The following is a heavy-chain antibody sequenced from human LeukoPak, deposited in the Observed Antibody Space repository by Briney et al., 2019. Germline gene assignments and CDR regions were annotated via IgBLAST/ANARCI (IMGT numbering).Heavy chain of an antibody. J-gene: IGHJ5*02. CDR3: AREGDYYDSSGYWHWFDP. D-gene: IGHD3-22*01. V-gene: IGHV1-69*06. CDR1: GGTFSSYA. CDR2: IIPIFGTA. Sequence: GASVKVSCKASGGTFSSYAISRVRQAPGQGLEWMGRIIPIFGTANYAQKFQGRVTITADKSTSTAYMELSSLRSEDTAVYYCAREGDYYDSSGYWHWFDPWGQGTLVTASS.